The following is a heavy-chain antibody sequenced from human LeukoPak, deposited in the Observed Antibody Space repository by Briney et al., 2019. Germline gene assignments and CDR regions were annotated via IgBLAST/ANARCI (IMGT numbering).Heavy chain of an antibody. CDR2: IYNSGST. Sequence: SETLSLTCTVSDGSITSYYWNWIRQPPGKGLEWIGNIYNSGSTDYNPSLKSRVTISVNTSKNQISLKLSSVTAADTAVYYCARDKGPYWYFDPWGRGTLVTVSS. V-gene: IGHV4-59*01. CDR3: ARDKGPYWYFDP. J-gene: IGHJ2*01. CDR1: DGSITSYY.